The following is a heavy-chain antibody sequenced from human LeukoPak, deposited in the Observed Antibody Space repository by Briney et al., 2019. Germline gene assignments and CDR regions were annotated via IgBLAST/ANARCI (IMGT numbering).Heavy chain of an antibody. CDR2: IYYSGST. D-gene: IGHD3-3*01. V-gene: IGHV4-59*01. CDR3: ARWSGYSDAFDI. J-gene: IGHJ3*02. Sequence: PSETPSLTCTVSGGSINNYYWSWIRQPPGKGLEWIGYIYYSGSTNYNPSLKSRVTISVDRSKNQFSLKLSSVTAADTAVYYCARWSGYSDAFDIWGQGTMVTVSS. CDR1: GGSINNYY.